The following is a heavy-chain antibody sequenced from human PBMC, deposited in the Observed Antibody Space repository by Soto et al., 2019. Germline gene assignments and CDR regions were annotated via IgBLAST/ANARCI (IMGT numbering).Heavy chain of an antibody. CDR1: GSTFISYV. CDR3: ARDQIGYARFDY. V-gene: IGHV3-23*01. D-gene: IGHD2-2*01. Sequence: GGSLRLSCAASGSTFISYVINWVRQAPEKGLEWVSAINGGGTAYYTNSVKGRFTISRDNSKNTVYLEMNSLTAEDTAIYYCARDQIGYARFDYWGQGAQVTVSS. CDR2: INGGGTA. J-gene: IGHJ4*02.